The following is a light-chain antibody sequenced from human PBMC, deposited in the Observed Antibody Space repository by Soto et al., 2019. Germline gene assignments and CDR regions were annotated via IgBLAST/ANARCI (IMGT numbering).Light chain of an antibody. V-gene: IGLV2-14*02. CDR1: SSDVGTYNL. CDR3: SSYSTTSSPHVL. Sequence: QSALTQPASVSGSPGQSITISCTGTSSDVGTYNLGSWYQQHPGNAPRLMIYEGSKRPSGVSTRFSASKSGSTASLTISGIQAEDEADYYCSSYSTTSSPHVLFGGGTKLTVL. J-gene: IGLJ2*01. CDR2: EGS.